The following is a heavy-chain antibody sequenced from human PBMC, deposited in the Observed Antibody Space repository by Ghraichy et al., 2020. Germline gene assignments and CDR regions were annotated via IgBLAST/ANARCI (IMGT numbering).Heavy chain of an antibody. D-gene: IGHD4-17*01. Sequence: ASVKVSCKASGYTFTGYYMHWVRQAPGQGLEWMGWINPNSGGTNYAQKFQGRVTMTRDTSISTAYMELSRLRSDDTAVYYCARDPGDGDYGSHPLYYMDVWGKGTTVTVSS. J-gene: IGHJ6*03. CDR3: ARDPGDGDYGSHPLYYMDV. CDR1: GYTFTGYY. V-gene: IGHV1-2*02. CDR2: INPNSGGT.